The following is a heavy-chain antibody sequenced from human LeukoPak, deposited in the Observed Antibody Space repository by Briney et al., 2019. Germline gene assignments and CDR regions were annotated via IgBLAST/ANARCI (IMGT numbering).Heavy chain of an antibody. CDR3: ARGLSSYDFWSGYFYYYYYGMDV. D-gene: IGHD3-3*01. CDR2: MNPNSGNT. Sequence: ASVKVSCKASGYTFTSYDINWVRQATGQGLEWMGWMNPNSGNTGYAQKFQGRVTMTRNTSTSTAYMELSSLRSEDTAVYYCARGLSSYDFWSGYFYYYYYGMDVWGQGTTVTVSS. V-gene: IGHV1-8*01. CDR1: GYTFTSYD. J-gene: IGHJ6*02.